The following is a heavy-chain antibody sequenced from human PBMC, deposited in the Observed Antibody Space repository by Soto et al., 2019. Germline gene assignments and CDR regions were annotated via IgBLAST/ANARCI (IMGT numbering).Heavy chain of an antibody. J-gene: IGHJ4*02. CDR1: GFTFDDYA. D-gene: IGHD2-2*01. CDR2: ISWNSGSI. V-gene: IGHV3-9*01. Sequence: GGSLRLSCAASGFTFDDYAMHWVRQAPGKGLEWVSGISWNSGSIGYADSVKGRFTISRDNAKNSLYLQMNSLRAEDTALYYCAKDIGFLGYCSSTSCYEEGGYFDYWGQGTLVTVSS. CDR3: AKDIGFLGYCSSTSCYEEGGYFDY.